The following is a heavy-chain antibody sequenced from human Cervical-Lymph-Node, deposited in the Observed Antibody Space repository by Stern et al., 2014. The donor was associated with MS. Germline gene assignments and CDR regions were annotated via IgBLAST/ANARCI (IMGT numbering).Heavy chain of an antibody. D-gene: IGHD5-18*01. CDR2: SNAGHGNT. CDR1: GYTFTRYG. J-gene: IGHJ4*02. Sequence: VQLVESGAEVRKPGASVKVSCKASGYTFTRYGIHWVRQAPGQRLESMGWSNAGHGNTKYSQEFQGRVTITRDTSASTAYMELGSLRSEDMAVYYCARGGGGYSYGLDYWGQGTLVTVSS. V-gene: IGHV1-3*02. CDR3: ARGGGGYSYGLDY.